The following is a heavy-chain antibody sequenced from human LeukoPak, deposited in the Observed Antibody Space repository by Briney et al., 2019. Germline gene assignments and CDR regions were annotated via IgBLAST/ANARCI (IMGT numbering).Heavy chain of an antibody. CDR2: INPNSGGT. CDR3: AGVGKWLPDY. Sequence: ASVKVSCKASGYTFTGNYMHWVRHAPAQGIEWVGRINPNSGGTNYSQKDQGRVSFTRDTSISKAYMELHMLSCDDTAVSYCAGVGKWLPDYWGQGTLVSVSS. J-gene: IGHJ4*02. V-gene: IGHV1-2*06. D-gene: IGHD3-22*01. CDR1: GYTFTGNY.